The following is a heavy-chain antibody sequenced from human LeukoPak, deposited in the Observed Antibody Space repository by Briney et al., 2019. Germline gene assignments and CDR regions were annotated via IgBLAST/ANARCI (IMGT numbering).Heavy chain of an antibody. V-gene: IGHV3-30*18. CDR1: GFTFSSYG. J-gene: IGHJ4*02. Sequence: GGSLRLSCAASGFTFSSYGMHWVRQAPGKGLEWVAVVSYDGGSKHYQDSVNGRFTISRDNSKNTLYLQMNSLRAEDTAVYYCAKDFFPKTSVYYFDSWGQGTLVTVSS. CDR3: AKDFFPKTSVYYFDS. CDR2: VSYDGGSK. D-gene: IGHD3-16*01.